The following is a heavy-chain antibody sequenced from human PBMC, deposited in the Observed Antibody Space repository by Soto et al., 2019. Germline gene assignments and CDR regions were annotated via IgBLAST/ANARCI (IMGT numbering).Heavy chain of an antibody. CDR2: ISGSGGST. D-gene: IGHD3-3*01. CDR3: AKVSTDFWSGSNWFDP. J-gene: IGHJ5*02. Sequence: PGGSLRLSCAASGFTFSSYAMSCVRQAPGKGLEWVSAISGSGGSTYYADSVKGRFTISRDNSKNTLYLQMNSLRAEDTAVYYCAKVSTDFWSGSNWFDPWGQGTLVTVS. CDR1: GFTFSSYA. V-gene: IGHV3-23*01.